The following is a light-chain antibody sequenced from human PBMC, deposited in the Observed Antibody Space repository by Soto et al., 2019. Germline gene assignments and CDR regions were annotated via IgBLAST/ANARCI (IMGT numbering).Light chain of an antibody. CDR2: GAS. V-gene: IGKV3-20*01. CDR1: QSISSSY. Sequence: EIVLTQSPGTLSLSPGERATLSCRASQSISSSYLAWYQQKPGQAPRLLIYGASSRATDIPDRFSGSGSGTDFTFTISRLEAEGFAVYYCQQYDNTPPWTFGQGTEVEIK. CDR3: QQYDNTPPWT. J-gene: IGKJ1*01.